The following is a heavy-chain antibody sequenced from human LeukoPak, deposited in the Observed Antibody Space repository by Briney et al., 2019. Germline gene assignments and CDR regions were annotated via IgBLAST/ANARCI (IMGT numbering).Heavy chain of an antibody. CDR3: ARASINGDELGAFDI. D-gene: IGHD4-17*01. CDR1: GFIFSSYG. CDR2: IWYDGSNK. Sequence: GGSLRLSCAASGFIFSSYGMHWVRQAPGKGLEWVAVIWYDGSNKYYADSVKGRSTISRDNIKSTLYLQMNSLRAEDTAVYYCARASINGDELGAFDIWGQGTMVTVSS. J-gene: IGHJ3*02. V-gene: IGHV3-33*01.